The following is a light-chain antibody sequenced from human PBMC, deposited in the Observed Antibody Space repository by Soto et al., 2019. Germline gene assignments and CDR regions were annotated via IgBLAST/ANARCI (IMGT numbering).Light chain of an antibody. CDR2: EVN. Sequence: QSALTQPASVSGSPGQSITIYCTGTSSDVGHYNYVSWYQQYPGKAPKLMIYEVNNRPSGVSNRFSGSKSGNTASLTISGLQPEDEADYYCSSYTRNSTYVFGTGTKVTVL. V-gene: IGLV2-14*01. J-gene: IGLJ1*01. CDR1: SSDVGHYNY. CDR3: SSYTRNSTYV.